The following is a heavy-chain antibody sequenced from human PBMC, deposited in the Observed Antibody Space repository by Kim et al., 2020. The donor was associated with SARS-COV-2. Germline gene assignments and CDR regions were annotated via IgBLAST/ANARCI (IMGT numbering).Heavy chain of an antibody. CDR2: INHSGST. D-gene: IGHD6-19*01. CDR3: ARASSGWYGEGYYFDY. CDR1: GGSFSGYY. J-gene: IGHJ4*02. Sequence: SETLSLTCAVYGGSFSGYYWSWIRQPPGKGLEWIGEINHSGSTNYNPSLKSRVTISVDTSKNQFSLKLSSVTAADTAVYYCARASSGWYGEGYYFDYWGQGTLVTVSS. V-gene: IGHV4-34*01.